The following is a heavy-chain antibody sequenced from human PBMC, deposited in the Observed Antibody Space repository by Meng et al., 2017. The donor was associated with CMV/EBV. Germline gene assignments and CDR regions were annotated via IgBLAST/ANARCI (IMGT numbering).Heavy chain of an antibody. CDR1: GFTFSSYS. Sequence: GESLKISCAASGFTFSSYSMNWVRQAPGKGLEWVSSISSSSSYIYYADSVKGRFTISRDNAKNSLYLQMNSLRAEDTAVYYCARDSGQEDYAGGVGMDVWGQGTTVNVSS. J-gene: IGHJ6*02. CDR3: ARDSGQEDYAGGVGMDV. D-gene: IGHD4-17*01. CDR2: ISSSSSYI. V-gene: IGHV3-21*01.